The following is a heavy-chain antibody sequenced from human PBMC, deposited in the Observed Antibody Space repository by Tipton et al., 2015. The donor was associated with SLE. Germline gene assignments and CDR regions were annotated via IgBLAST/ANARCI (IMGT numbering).Heavy chain of an antibody. CDR1: EFTFSNSD. J-gene: IGHJ4*02. D-gene: IGHD4-17*01. CDR3: VKPLDGDFVHYFDH. CDR2: IRYDGSNK. Sequence: SLRLSCAASEFTFSNSDMHWVRQSPGKGLEWVAFIRYDGSNKYYADSVKGRFTISRDNFQSTLYLQMNSLRNGNTAVYYCVKPLDGDFVHYFDHWGQGTLVTVSS. V-gene: IGHV3-30*02.